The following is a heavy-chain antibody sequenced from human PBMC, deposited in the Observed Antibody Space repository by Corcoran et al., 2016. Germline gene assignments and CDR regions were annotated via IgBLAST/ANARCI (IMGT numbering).Heavy chain of an antibody. CDR2: ITAGNGNT. D-gene: IGHD6-19*01. CDR1: GYTFTSYA. CDR3: ARDMQAGAGDY. J-gene: IGHJ4*02. V-gene: IGHV1-3*01. Sequence: QVQLVQSGAEVKKPGASVKVSCKASGYTFTSYAMHWVRQAPGQRLEWMGWITAGNGNTKYSQQFQGRVTITRDTSASTAYMELSSLRSEDTAVYYCARDMQAGAGDYWGQGTLVTVSS.